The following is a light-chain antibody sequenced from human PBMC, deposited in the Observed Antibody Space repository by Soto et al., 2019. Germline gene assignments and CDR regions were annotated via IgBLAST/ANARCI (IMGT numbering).Light chain of an antibody. CDR1: KLGDKY. J-gene: IGLJ1*01. CDR3: QAWDSSTPNYV. CDR2: QDS. Sequence: SYELTQPPSVSVSPGQTASITCSGDKLGDKYACWYQQKPGQSPVLVIYQDSKRPSGITERFSGSNSGNTATLTISGTQAMDEADYYCQAWDSSTPNYVFGTGTKVTVL. V-gene: IGLV3-1*01.